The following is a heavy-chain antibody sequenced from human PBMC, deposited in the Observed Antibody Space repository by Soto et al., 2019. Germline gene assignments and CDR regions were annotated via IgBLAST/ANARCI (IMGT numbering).Heavy chain of an antibody. CDR2: IIPISDTT. V-gene: IGHV1-69*01. J-gene: IGHJ6*02. CDR3: ARSHGSSTSLEIYYYYYYGPDV. CDR1: GGTFSSYA. Sequence: QVQLVQSGAEVKKPGSSVKVSCKASGGTFSSYAISWVRQAPGQGLEWMGGIIPISDTTNYAQKFQGRVTITADESTSTAYMELSSPRSEDTAVYYCARSHGSSTSLEIYYYYYYGPDVWGQGTTVTVSS. D-gene: IGHD2-2*01.